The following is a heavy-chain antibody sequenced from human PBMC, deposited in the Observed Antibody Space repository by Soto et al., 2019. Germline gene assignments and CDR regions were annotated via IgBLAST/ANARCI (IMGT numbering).Heavy chain of an antibody. D-gene: IGHD3-22*01. Sequence: PSETLSLTCAVSGGSISSGGYSWSWIRQPPGKGLEWIGYIYHSGSTYYNPSLKSRVTISVDRSKNQFSLKLSSVTAADTAVYYCAKSPGMYYYDSSGYYHYDYWGQGTLVTVSS. CDR3: AKSPGMYYYDSSGYYHYDY. CDR1: GGSISSGGYS. J-gene: IGHJ4*01. V-gene: IGHV4-30-2*01. CDR2: IYHSGST.